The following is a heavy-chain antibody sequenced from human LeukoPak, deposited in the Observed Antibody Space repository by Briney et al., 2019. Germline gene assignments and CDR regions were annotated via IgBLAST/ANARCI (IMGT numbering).Heavy chain of an antibody. CDR3: AREEEGDAFDI. V-gene: IGHV3-74*01. CDR2: INTDGSRT. J-gene: IGHJ3*02. CDR1: GFTFSNYW. Sequence: GGSLRLSCAASGFTFSNYWMHWVRQAPGRGLVWVSRINTDGSRTSYADSVKGRFTISRDNAKNTLYLQTNSLRAEDTAVYHCAREEEGDAFDIWGQGTMVTVSS.